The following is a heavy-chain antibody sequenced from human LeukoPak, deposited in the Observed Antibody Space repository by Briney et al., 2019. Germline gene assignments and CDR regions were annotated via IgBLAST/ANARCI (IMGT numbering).Heavy chain of an antibody. CDR2: ISASGAST. D-gene: IGHD3-9*01. J-gene: IGHJ4*02. V-gene: IGHV3-23*01. Sequence: PGGSLRLSCAASGLTFSSCAMSWVRQAPGKGPEWVSVISASGASTYYADSVRGRCTISRDNSKNTLYLQMSSLRAEDTAVYYCAKRASDWYCFDYWGQGNLVTVSS. CDR1: GLTFSSCA. CDR3: AKRASDWYCFDY.